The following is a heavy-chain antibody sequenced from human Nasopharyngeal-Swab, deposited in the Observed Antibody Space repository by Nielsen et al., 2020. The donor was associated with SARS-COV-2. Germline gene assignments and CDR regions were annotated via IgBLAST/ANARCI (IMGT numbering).Heavy chain of an antibody. V-gene: IGHV3-48*03. D-gene: IGHD3-10*01. Sequence: GGSLRLSCAASGFTFSSYEMNWVRQAPGKGLEWVSYISSSGSTIHYADSVKGRFTISRDNANNSLYLQMNSLRAEDTAVYYCARDVYGSGSQAPDYYYYYMDVWGKGTTVTVSS. CDR1: GFTFSSYE. CDR2: ISSSGSTI. J-gene: IGHJ6*03. CDR3: ARDVYGSGSQAPDYYYYYMDV.